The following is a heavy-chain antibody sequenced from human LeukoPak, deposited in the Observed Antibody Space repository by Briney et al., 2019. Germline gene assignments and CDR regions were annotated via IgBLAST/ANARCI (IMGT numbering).Heavy chain of an antibody. CDR2: ISSDGSNN. CDR1: GFTFNSYA. D-gene: IGHD6-19*01. Sequence: PGGSLRLSCAASGFTFNSYAMHWVRQAPGKGLEWVAVISSDGSNNYYAYSVKGRFTISRDNSKNTLYLQVNSLRAEDTAVYYCARDRYSSGWYGDFDCWGQGTLVTVSS. J-gene: IGHJ4*02. V-gene: IGHV3-30-3*01. CDR3: ARDRYSSGWYGDFDC.